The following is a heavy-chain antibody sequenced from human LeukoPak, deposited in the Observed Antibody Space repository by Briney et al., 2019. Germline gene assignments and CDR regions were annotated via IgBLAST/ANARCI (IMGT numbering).Heavy chain of an antibody. V-gene: IGHV4-59*08. J-gene: IGHJ4*02. D-gene: IGHD3-9*01. CDR1: GGSISSYY. Sequence: SETLSLTCTVSGGSISSYYWSWIRQPPGKGLEWVGYIYYSGSTNYNPSLKSRVTTSVDTSKNQLSLKLSSVTAADTAVYYCARRNLLTGYYYFDYWGQGTLVTVSS. CDR3: ARRNLLTGYYYFDY. CDR2: IYYSGST.